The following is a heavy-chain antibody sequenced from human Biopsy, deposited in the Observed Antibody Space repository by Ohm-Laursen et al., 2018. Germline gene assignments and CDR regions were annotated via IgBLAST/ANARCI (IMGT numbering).Heavy chain of an antibody. D-gene: IGHD3-16*01. CDR2: ISFDGSNK. V-gene: IGHV3-30*18. CDR3: AKDGGWDYVWTNYATYYYYGMDV. CDR1: GFTFSSFG. J-gene: IGHJ6*02. Sequence: RSLRLSCTASGFTFSSFGMHWVRQAPGKGLEWVAVISFDGSNKYYADSVKGRLTISRDNSKNTLYLQMNSLSAEDTALYYCAKDGGWDYVWTNYATYYYYGMDVWGQGTTVTVSS.